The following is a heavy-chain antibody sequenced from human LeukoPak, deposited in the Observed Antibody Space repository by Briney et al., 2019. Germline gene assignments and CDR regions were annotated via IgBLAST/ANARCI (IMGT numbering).Heavy chain of an antibody. D-gene: IGHD1-26*01. V-gene: IGHV3-64D*06. CDR3: VKGGGSYKDLFDY. CDR2: TSSDGGST. J-gene: IGHJ4*02. Sequence: GGSLRLSCSASGFTFLSYAMHWVRQAPGKGLEYVSTTSSDGGSTYYADSVKGGFTISRDNSKNTLYLQMSGLRAEDTAVYYCVKGGGSYKDLFDYWGQGTLVTVSS. CDR1: GFTFLSYA.